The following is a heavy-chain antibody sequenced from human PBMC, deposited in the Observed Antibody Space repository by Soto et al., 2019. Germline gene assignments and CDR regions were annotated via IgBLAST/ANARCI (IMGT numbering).Heavy chain of an antibody. CDR2: ISAYNGNT. D-gene: IGHD3-22*01. CDR1: GYTFTSYG. Sequence: GASVKVPGKASGYTFTSYGIIWVRQAPGQGLEWMGWISAYNGNTNYSQKLQGRVTMTTDTSTSTAYMELRSLRSDDTSVYYCARHYYDSSGDAFDIWGQGTMVTVS. CDR3: ARHYYDSSGDAFDI. V-gene: IGHV1-18*01. J-gene: IGHJ3*02.